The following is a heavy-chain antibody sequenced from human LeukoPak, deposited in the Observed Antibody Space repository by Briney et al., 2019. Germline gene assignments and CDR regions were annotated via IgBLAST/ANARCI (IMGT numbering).Heavy chain of an antibody. D-gene: IGHD1-26*01. CDR2: ISANNGNT. CDR1: GYTFTVNG. V-gene: IGHV1-18*01. Sequence: ASVKVSCKAPGYTFTVNGISWVRQAPGQGLEWMGWISANNGNTNYAQKFQGRVTMTTDTSTTTAYMELRSLRSDDTAVYYCARGVGGSYFGWFDPWGQGTLVTVSS. J-gene: IGHJ5*02. CDR3: ARGVGGSYFGWFDP.